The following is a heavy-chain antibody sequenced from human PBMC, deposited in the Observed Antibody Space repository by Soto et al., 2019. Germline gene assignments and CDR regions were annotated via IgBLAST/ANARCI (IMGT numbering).Heavy chain of an antibody. CDR3: ARGIVVVVGAADY. CDR2: IKSDGSST. V-gene: IGHV3-74*01. D-gene: IGHD2-15*01. J-gene: IGHJ4*02. CDR1: GFTFSSYW. Sequence: EVQLVESGGGLVQPGGSLRLSCAASGFTFSSYWMHWVRQAPGKGLVWVSRIKSDGSSTNYADSVKGRFTISRDNAKNTLYLQMNSLRAEDTAVYYCARGIVVVVGAADYWGQGTLVTVSS.